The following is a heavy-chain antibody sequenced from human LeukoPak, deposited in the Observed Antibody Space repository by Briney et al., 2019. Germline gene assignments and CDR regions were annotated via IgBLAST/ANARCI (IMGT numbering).Heavy chain of an antibody. CDR3: ARAVTGEPDYFDF. CDR2: IFHSGYT. Sequence: SETLSLTCSVSGDSLSSPYYWGWIRQPPGKGLEWIASIFHSGYTYQNPSLKSRVTLTADTSRNQFSLKLTSVTAAETALYYCARAVTGEPDYFDFWGQGTLVTVSS. D-gene: IGHD4-17*01. CDR1: GDSLSSPYY. J-gene: IGHJ4*02. V-gene: IGHV4-38-2*02.